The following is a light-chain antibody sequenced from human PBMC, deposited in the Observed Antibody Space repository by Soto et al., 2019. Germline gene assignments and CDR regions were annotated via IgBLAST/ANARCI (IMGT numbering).Light chain of an antibody. CDR3: QQYGSSRWT. V-gene: IGKV3-20*01. Sequence: EIVLTQSPGTLSLSPGERATLSCGASQSVISTYFAWLQQKAGQAPRLLIRGGNRATGIPDRFSGSGSGTDFTLTISRLEPEDFAVYYCQQYGSSRWTFGQGTKVEIK. CDR1: QSVISTY. CDR2: GG. J-gene: IGKJ1*01.